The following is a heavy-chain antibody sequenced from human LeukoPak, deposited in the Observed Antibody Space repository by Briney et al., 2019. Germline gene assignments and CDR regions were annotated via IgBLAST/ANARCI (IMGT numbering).Heavy chain of an antibody. D-gene: IGHD3-10*01. CDR1: GGSFSGYY. CDR3: ARGGITMVRAFMDV. Sequence: ASETLSLTCAVYGGSFSGYYWSWIRQPPGKGLEWIGEINHSGSTNYNPSLKSRVTISVDTSKNQFSLKLSSVTAADTAVYYCARGGITMVRAFMDVWGKGTTVTVSS. J-gene: IGHJ6*03. V-gene: IGHV4-34*01. CDR2: INHSGST.